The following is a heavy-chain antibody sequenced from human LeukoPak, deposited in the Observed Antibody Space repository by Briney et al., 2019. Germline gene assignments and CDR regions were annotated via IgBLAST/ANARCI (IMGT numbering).Heavy chain of an antibody. J-gene: IGHJ4*02. Sequence: GGSLRLSCAASGFTFDDYAMPWVRHAPGKGLEWVSGISWNSGSIGYADSVKGRFTISRDNAKNSLYLQMNSLRAEDTALYYCAKDGYDILTGRLLDYWGQGTLVTVSS. CDR2: ISWNSGSI. V-gene: IGHV3-9*01. D-gene: IGHD3-9*01. CDR3: AKDGYDILTGRLLDY. CDR1: GFTFDDYA.